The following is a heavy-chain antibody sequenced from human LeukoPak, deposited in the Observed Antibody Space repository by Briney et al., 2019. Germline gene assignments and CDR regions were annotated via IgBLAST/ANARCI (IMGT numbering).Heavy chain of an antibody. D-gene: IGHD5-18*01. J-gene: IGHJ4*02. CDR1: GFTFSSYS. V-gene: IGHV3-21*01. CDR2: INSSSSYI. Sequence: GGSLRLSCAASGFTFSSYSMNWVRQAPGKGLEWVSSINSSSSYIYYADSAKGRFTISRDNAKNSLYLQMNSLRAEDTAVYYCATSVDTALVGYFDYWGQGTLVTVSS. CDR3: ATSVDTALVGYFDY.